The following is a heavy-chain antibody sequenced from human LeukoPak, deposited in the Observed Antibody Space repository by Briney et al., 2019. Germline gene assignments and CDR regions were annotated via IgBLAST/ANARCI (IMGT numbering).Heavy chain of an antibody. V-gene: IGHV5-51*01. CDR2: IYLGDSDT. J-gene: IGHJ3*02. CDR1: GYSFTSYW. CDR3: AIRLAAAGISAFDI. D-gene: IGHD6-13*01. Sequence: GESLKISCKGSGYSFTSYWIGWVRQMPGKGLEWMGIIYLGDSDTRYSPSFQGQVTISADKSISTACLQWSSLKASDTAMYYCAIRLAAAGISAFDIWGQGTMVTVSS.